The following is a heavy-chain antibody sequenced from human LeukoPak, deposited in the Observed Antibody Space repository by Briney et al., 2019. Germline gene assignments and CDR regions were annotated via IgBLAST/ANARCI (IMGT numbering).Heavy chain of an antibody. V-gene: IGHV1-69*04. CDR3: ATTYYYDSSGYYVGAFDI. D-gene: IGHD3-22*01. CDR1: GGTFSSYA. CDR2: IIPILGIA. J-gene: IGHJ3*02. Sequence: GASVKVSCKASGGTFSSYAISWVRQAPGQGLEWMGRIIPILGIANYAQKFQGRATITADKSTSTAYMELSSLRSEDTAVYYCATTYYYDSSGYYVGAFDIWGQGTMVTVSS.